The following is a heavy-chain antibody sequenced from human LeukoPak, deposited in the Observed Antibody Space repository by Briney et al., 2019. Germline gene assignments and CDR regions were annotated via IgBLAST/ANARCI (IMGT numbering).Heavy chain of an antibody. CDR3: ARDHLVAGDFDY. Sequence: ASVKVSCKASVYTFTSYGISWVRQAPGQGLEWMGWISAYNGNTNYAQKLQGRVTMTTDTSTSTAYMELRSLRSDDTAVYYCARDHLVAGDFDYWGQGTLVTVSS. J-gene: IGHJ4*02. V-gene: IGHV1-18*04. D-gene: IGHD6-19*01. CDR1: VYTFTSYG. CDR2: ISAYNGNT.